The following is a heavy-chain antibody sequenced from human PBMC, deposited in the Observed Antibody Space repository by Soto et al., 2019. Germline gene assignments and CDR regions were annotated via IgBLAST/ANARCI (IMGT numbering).Heavy chain of an antibody. CDR2: INPNSGGT. J-gene: IGHJ6*04. CDR1: GYTFTGYY. CDR3: AREGTRPGLYYYGMDV. Sequence: ASVKVSCKASGYTFTGYYMHWVRQAPGQGLEWMGWINPNSGGTNYAQKFQGWVTMTRDTSISTAYMELSRLRSDDTAVYYCAREGTRPGLYYYGMDVWGKGTTVTVAS. D-gene: IGHD1-7*01. V-gene: IGHV1-2*04.